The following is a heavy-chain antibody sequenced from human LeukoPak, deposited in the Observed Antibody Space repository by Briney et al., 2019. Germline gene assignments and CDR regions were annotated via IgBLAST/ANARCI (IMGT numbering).Heavy chain of an antibody. V-gene: IGHV3-21*01. Sequence: PGGSLRLSCAASGFTFSSYSMNWVRQAPGKGLAWVSSISSSSSYIYYADSVKGRFTISRDNAKNSLYLQMNSLRAEDTAVYYCARDGYSGYDQHFDYWGQGTLVTVSS. CDR1: GFTFSSYS. CDR2: ISSSSSYI. CDR3: ARDGYSGYDQHFDY. J-gene: IGHJ4*02. D-gene: IGHD5-12*01.